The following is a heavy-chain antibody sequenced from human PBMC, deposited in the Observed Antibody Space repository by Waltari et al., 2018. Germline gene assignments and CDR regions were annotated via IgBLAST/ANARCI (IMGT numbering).Heavy chain of an antibody. D-gene: IGHD6-6*01. CDR1: GGTFSSYA. J-gene: IGHJ4*02. V-gene: IGHV1-2*06. CDR2: INPNSGGT. CDR3: ARDLGGIAAHPGGY. Sequence: QVQLVQSGAEVKKPGSSVKVSCKASGGTFSSYAISWVRQAPGQGLEWMGRINPNSGGTNYAQKFQGRVTMTRDTSISTAYMELSRLRSDDTAVYYCARDLGGIAAHPGGYWGQGTLVTVSS.